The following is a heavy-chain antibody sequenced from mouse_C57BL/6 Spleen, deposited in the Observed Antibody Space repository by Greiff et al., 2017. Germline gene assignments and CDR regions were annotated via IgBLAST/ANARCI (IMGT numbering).Heavy chain of an antibody. CDR2: ISSSGST. J-gene: IGHJ1*03. CDR1: GYSITNGNHW. Sequence: EVKLQESGPALVKPSQTVSLTCTVTGYSITNGNHWWNWIRQVSGSKLEWIGYISSSGSTDSNPSLKSRISITRDTSKNQLFLQLNSVTTEDIATYYCARGGFDYYGSSYGYFDVWGTGTTVTVSS. CDR3: ARGGFDYYGSSYGYFDV. V-gene: IGHV3-4*01. D-gene: IGHD1-1*01.